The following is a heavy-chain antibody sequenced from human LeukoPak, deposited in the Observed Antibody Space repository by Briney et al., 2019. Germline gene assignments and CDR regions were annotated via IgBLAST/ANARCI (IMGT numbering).Heavy chain of an antibody. CDR2: IYHSGST. Sequence: SETLSLTCTVSGYSISSGYHWGWIRQPPGKGLEWIGSIYHSGSTYYNPSLKSRVTISVDTSKNQFSLKLSSVTAADTAVYYCARDPTNEFDYWGQGTLVTVSS. J-gene: IGHJ4*02. CDR1: GYSISSGYH. CDR3: ARDPTNEFDY. V-gene: IGHV4-38-2*02. D-gene: IGHD5-24*01.